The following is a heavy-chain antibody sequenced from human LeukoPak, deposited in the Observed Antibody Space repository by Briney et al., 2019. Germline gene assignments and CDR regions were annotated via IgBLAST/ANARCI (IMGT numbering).Heavy chain of an antibody. CDR3: ARGEGGFVWGSYPS. CDR1: GFTFSSYG. Sequence: GGSLRLSCAASGFTFSSYGMHWVRQAPGKGLVWVSRINSDGSSTSYADSVKGRFTISRDNAKNTLYLQMNSLRAEDTAVYYCARGEGGFVWGSYPSWGQGTLVTVSS. D-gene: IGHD3-16*02. V-gene: IGHV3-74*01. CDR2: INSDGSST. J-gene: IGHJ4*02.